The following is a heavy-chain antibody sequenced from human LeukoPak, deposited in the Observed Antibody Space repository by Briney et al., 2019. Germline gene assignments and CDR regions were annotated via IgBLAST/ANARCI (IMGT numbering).Heavy chain of an antibody. CDR1: GGSISSYY. Sequence: SETLSLTCTVSGGSISSYYWSWIRQPPGKGLEWIGYIYYSGSTNYNPSLKSRVTISVDTSKNQFSLKLSTVTAADTAVYYCARDSGDYGDYYYYGMDVWGQGTTVTVSS. V-gene: IGHV4-59*01. D-gene: IGHD4-17*01. J-gene: IGHJ6*02. CDR2: IYYSGST. CDR3: ARDSGDYGDYYYYGMDV.